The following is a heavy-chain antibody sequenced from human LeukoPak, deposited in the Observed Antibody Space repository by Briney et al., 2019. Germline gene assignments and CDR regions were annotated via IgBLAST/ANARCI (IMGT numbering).Heavy chain of an antibody. D-gene: IGHD4-11*01. CDR1: GYSFTNYW. J-gene: IGHJ4*02. Sequence: GESLKISCKGSGYSFTNYWIGWVRQMPGKGLEWMGIIYPGDSDTKYSPSFQGQVTISVDKSISTAYLQWSSLEASDTAMYYCARLTTTLTTFLDYWGQGTLVTVSS. V-gene: IGHV5-51*01. CDR3: ARLTTTLTTFLDY. CDR2: IYPGDSDT.